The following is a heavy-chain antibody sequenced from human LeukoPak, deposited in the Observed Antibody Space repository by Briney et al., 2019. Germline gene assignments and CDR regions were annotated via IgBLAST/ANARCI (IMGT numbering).Heavy chain of an antibody. J-gene: IGHJ4*02. V-gene: IGHV3-7*03. CDR1: GFTFSSYW. CDR2: IKQDGSEK. D-gene: IGHD3-9*01. Sequence: PGGSLRLSCAGSGFTFSSYWMSWVRQAPGKGLEWVANIKQDGSEKYYVDSVKGRFTISRDNAKNSLYLQMNSLRAEDTAVYYCARDRARPNYDILTGEDYFDYWGQGTLVSVSS. CDR3: ARDRARPNYDILTGEDYFDY.